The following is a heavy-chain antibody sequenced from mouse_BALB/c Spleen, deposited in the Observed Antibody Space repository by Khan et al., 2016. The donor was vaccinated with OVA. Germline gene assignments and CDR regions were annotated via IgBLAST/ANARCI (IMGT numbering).Heavy chain of an antibody. Sequence: VRLQQSGPELVKPGASVKIPCKATGYTFTDYNMAWVKQSHGKSLEWIGDIIPNNGGTIYNQKFKGKATLTVAKSSNTAYMELRTLTSEDTAAYYCSRHGYGGFAYWGQGSLVTVSA. J-gene: IGHJ3*01. CDR1: GYTFTDYN. D-gene: IGHD2-2*01. CDR2: IIPNNGGT. V-gene: IGHV1-18*01. CDR3: SRHGYGGFAY.